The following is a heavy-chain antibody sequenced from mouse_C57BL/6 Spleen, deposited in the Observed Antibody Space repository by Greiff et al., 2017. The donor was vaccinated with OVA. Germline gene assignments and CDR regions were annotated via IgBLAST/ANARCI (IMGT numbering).Heavy chain of an antibody. CDR2: ISDGGSYT. Sequence: DVQLVESGGGLVKPGGSLKLSCAASGFTFSSYAMSWVRQTPEKRLEWVATISDGGSYTYYPDNVKGRFTISRDNAKNNLYLQMSHLKSEDTAMYYCARDWTRNAMDYWGQGTSVTVSS. V-gene: IGHV5-4*01. CDR3: ARDWTRNAMDY. J-gene: IGHJ4*01. CDR1: GFTFSSYA.